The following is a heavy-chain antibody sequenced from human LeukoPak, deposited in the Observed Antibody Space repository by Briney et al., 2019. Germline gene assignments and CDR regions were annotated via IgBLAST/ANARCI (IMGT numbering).Heavy chain of an antibody. CDR3: ARDRVAVADRYFDL. CDR1: GFTFNIYA. J-gene: IGHJ2*01. V-gene: IGHV3-30-3*01. D-gene: IGHD2-15*01. CDR2: ISHDGSDK. Sequence: GGSLRLSCAASGFTFNIYALHWVRQAPGKGLEWMAIISHDGSDKSYADSVKGRFSISRDDSKNTLYLQMSSLRTEDTAAYYCARDRVAVADRYFDLWGRGTLVTVSS.